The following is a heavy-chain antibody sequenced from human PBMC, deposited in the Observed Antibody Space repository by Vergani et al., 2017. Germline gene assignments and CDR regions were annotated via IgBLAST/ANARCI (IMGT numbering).Heavy chain of an antibody. CDR2: ISRSSSYI. Sequence: EVQLVESGGGLVKPGGSLRLSCAASGFTFSSYSMNWVRQAPGKGLEWVSSISRSSSYIYYADSVKGRFTISRDNAKNSLYLQMNSLRAEDTAVYYCARGAYDILTGYYHYYYYYGMDVWGQGTTVTVSS. D-gene: IGHD3-9*01. CDR3: ARGAYDILTGYYHYYYYYGMDV. V-gene: IGHV3-21*01. CDR1: GFTFSSYS. J-gene: IGHJ6*02.